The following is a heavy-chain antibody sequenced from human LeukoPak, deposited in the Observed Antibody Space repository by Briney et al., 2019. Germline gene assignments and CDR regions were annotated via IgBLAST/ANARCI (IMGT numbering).Heavy chain of an antibody. V-gene: IGHV3-48*03. CDR3: AEVGSTMIGGV. Sequence: GGSLRLFCGASVYTFSSYEINWVRHAPGKGLEWVSYISRSGSTIYYADSVKGRYHIPRDNPKNSLYVQKNTLSAGDTAVYYCAEVGSTMIGGVWGKGTTVTMSS. D-gene: IGHD3-10*02. CDR1: VYTFSSYE. J-gene: IGHJ6*01. CDR2: ISRSGSTI.